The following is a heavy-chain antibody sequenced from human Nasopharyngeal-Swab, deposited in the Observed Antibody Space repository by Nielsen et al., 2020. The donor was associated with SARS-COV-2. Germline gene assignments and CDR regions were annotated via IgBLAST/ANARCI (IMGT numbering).Heavy chain of an antibody. Sequence: ASVKVSCKASGYTFTSYAMNWVRQAPGQGLEWMGWMNPKSGEVGYEQKFQGRVTMTRNTATATVYMELSGLRHEDTAVYYCARGAFGLDHSWFDPWGQGTLVTVSS. D-gene: IGHD3/OR15-3a*01. CDR3: ARGAFGLDHSWFDP. V-gene: IGHV1-8*02. CDR2: MNPKSGEV. J-gene: IGHJ5*02. CDR1: GYTFTSYA.